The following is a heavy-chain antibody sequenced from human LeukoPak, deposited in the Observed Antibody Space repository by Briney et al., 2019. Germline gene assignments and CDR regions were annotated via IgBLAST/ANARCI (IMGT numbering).Heavy chain of an antibody. CDR2: INHSGST. Sequence: SETLSLTCAVYGGSFSGYYWSWIRQPPGKGLEWIGEINHSGSTNYNPSLKSRVTISVDTSKNQFSLKLSSVTAADTAVYYCARDRIAADRGLMINWFDPWGQGTLVTVSS. CDR3: ARDRIAADRGLMINWFDP. V-gene: IGHV4-34*01. CDR1: GGSFSGYY. D-gene: IGHD6-13*01. J-gene: IGHJ5*02.